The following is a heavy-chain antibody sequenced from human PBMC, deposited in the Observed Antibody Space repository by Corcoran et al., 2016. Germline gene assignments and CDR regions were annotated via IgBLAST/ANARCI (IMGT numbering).Heavy chain of an antibody. D-gene: IGHD2-2*01. CDR1: GYTFPSYG. J-gene: IGHJ6*02. CDR2: ISAYNGNT. CDR3: GRYTDLRGYCSSSGCSPARYYYGMDV. Sequence: QVQLVQSGAEAKKPGASVTVSCTASGYTFPSYGISWVRQAPGQGLEWMGWISAYNGNTNYAQKLQGRVTMTTDTSTSTAYMELRSLRSDDTAVDYCGRYTDLRGYCSSSGCSPARYYYGMDVWGQGTTVTVSS. V-gene: IGHV1-18*01.